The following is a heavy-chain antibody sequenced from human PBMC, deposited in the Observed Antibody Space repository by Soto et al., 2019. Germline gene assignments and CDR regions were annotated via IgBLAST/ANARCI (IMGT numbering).Heavy chain of an antibody. V-gene: IGHV4-59*08. CDR3: ARHWDWGSLAY. D-gene: IGHD3-16*01. Sequence: QVQLQESGPGLVKPSETLSLTCTVSGGSISSDYWSWIRQPPGKGLEWIGYIYYGGSINYNPSLASRVAISVDTSKNQFSLKLTSVTAADTAVHYCARHWDWGSLAYWGQGTLVTVSS. CDR1: GGSISSDY. CDR2: IYYGGSI. J-gene: IGHJ4*02.